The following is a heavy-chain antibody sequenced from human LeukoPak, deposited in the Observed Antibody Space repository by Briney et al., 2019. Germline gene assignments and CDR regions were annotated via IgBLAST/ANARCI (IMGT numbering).Heavy chain of an antibody. CDR3: ARGARAYGDYLYYFDY. CDR1: GGSISNYY. J-gene: IGHJ4*02. V-gene: IGHV4-59*01. CDR2: IYYSGST. D-gene: IGHD4-17*01. Sequence: PSETLSLTCTVSGGSISNYYWSWIRQPPGKGLEWIGYIYYSGSTNYNPSLKSRVTISADTSKNQFSLKLSSVTAADAAVYYCARGARAYGDYLYYFDYWGQGTLVTVSS.